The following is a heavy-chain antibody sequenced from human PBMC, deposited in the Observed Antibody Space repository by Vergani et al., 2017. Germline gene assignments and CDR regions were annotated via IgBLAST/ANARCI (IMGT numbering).Heavy chain of an antibody. V-gene: IGHV3-21*01. CDR3: AREPPSGPAALYHYYYMDV. Sequence: EVQLVESGGGLVKPGGSLRLSCAASGFTFSSYSMNWVRQAPGKGLEWVSSISSSSSYIYYADSVKGRFTISRDNAKNSLYLQMNSLRAEDTAVYYCAREPPSGPAALYHYYYMDVWGKGTTVTVSS. CDR1: GFTFSSYS. CDR2: ISSSSSYI. D-gene: IGHD2-2*01. J-gene: IGHJ6*03.